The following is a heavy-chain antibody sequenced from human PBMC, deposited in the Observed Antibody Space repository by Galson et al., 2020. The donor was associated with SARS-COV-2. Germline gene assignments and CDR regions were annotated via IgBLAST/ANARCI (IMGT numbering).Heavy chain of an antibody. V-gene: IGHV4-39*01. CDR2: IYYSGST. J-gene: IGHJ5*02. CDR3: ARHNSGGLVWFAP. Sequence: SETLSLTCAVSGGSINSTNFYWGWIRQPPGKGLEWIGSIYYSGSTYYNPSLKSRVTISVDTSKNYFSLKLSSVTAADTAVYYCARHNSGGLVWFAPWGQGTLVTVSS. CDR1: GGSINSTNFY. D-gene: IGHD3-16*01.